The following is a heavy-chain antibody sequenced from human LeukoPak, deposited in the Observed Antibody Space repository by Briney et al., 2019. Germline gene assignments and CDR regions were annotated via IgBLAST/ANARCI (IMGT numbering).Heavy chain of an antibody. V-gene: IGHV3-66*01. CDR2: LYSGGSI. CDR3: ARGAISSWYED. CDR1: GFTVSSSY. D-gene: IGHD6-13*01. Sequence: GGSLRLSCAGSGFTVSSSYMSWVRQAPGKGLEWVSVLYSGGSIFYAGSVKGRFTISRDVSKNMLYLQMNSLRADDTAVYYCARGAISSWYEDWGQGTLVTVSS. J-gene: IGHJ4*02.